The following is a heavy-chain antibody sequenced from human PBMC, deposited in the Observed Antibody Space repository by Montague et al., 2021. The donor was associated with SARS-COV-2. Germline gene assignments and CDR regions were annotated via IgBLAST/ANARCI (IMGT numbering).Heavy chain of an antibody. CDR1: GGSFSGYY. CDR2: INHSGST. D-gene: IGHD4-17*01. CDR3: ARGRPVTTFYYYYGMDV. V-gene: IGHV4-34*01. J-gene: IGHJ6*02. Sequence: SETLSLTCAVYGGSFSGYYWSWIRQPPGKGLEWIGEINHSGSTNYNQSLKSRVTISVDTSKNQFSLKLSSVTAADTAVYYCARGRPVTTFYYYYGMDVWGQGTTVTVSS.